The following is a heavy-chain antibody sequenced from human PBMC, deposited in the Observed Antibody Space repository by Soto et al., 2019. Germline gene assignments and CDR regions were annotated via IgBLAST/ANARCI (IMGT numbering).Heavy chain of an antibody. Sequence: SQTLSLTCAISGDSVSSSSGAWNWIRQSPSRGLEWLGRTYFRSRWCNDYAVSVKSRIIINPDTSKNQFSLQLDSVTPEDTAVYYCGYCGSARCYWGQGTQVNVAS. CDR1: GDSVSSSSGA. D-gene: IGHD2-2*01. CDR2: TYFRSRWCN. CDR3: GYCGSARCY. J-gene: IGHJ4*02. V-gene: IGHV6-1*01.